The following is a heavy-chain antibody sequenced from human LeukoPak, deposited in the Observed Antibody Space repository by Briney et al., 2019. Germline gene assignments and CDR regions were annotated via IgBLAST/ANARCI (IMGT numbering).Heavy chain of an antibody. CDR3: ARDYYDSSGYLNNWFDP. V-gene: IGHV4-38-2*02. J-gene: IGHJ5*02. D-gene: IGHD3-22*01. CDR2: IYHSGST. CDR1: GGITTTYY. Sequence: KPSETLSLTCSVSGGITTTYYWGWVRQPPGKGLEWIGSIYHSGSTYYNPSLKSRVTISVDTSKNQFSLKLSSVTAADTAVYYCARDYYDSSGYLNNWFDPWGQGTLVTVSS.